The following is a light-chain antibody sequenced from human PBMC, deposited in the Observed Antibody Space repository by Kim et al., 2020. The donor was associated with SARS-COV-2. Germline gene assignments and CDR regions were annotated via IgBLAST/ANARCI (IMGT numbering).Light chain of an antibody. CDR3: QQLHTYPLT. CDR2: AAS. Sequence: ILLTQSPSSLSASVGDRVTITCRASQGISRDLAWYQQKPGNPPKLLIYAASTLQSGVPSRFSGSGSGTDFTLTITSLQPEDFATYSCQQLHTYPLTFGPRTKVDSK. CDR1: QGISRD. V-gene: IGKV1-9*01. J-gene: IGKJ3*01.